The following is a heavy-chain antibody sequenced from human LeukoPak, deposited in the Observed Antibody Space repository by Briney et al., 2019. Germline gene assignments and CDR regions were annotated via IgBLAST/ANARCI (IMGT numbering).Heavy chain of an antibody. D-gene: IGHD3-10*01. CDR3: ARDVYYYGSGSYDGWFDP. CDR1: GYTFTSYY. Sequence: GASVKVSCKASGYTFTSYYMHWVRQAPGQGLEWMGIINPSGGSTSYAQKFQGRVTMTRDTSTSTVYMELSRLRSEDTAVYYCARDVYYYGSGSYDGWFDPWGQGTLVTVSS. V-gene: IGHV1-46*01. J-gene: IGHJ5*02. CDR2: INPSGGST.